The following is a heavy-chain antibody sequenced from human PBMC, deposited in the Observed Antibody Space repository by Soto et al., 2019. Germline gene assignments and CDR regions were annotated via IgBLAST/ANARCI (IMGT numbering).Heavy chain of an antibody. J-gene: IGHJ5*02. Sequence: TSETLSLTCTVSGGSISSGDYYWSWIRQPPGKGLEWIGYIYYSGSTYYNPSLKSRVTISVDTSKNQFSLKLSSVTAADTAVYYCARRLQWLDNWFDPWGQGTLVTVSS. V-gene: IGHV4-30-4*01. D-gene: IGHD6-19*01. CDR1: GGSISSGDYY. CDR3: ARRLQWLDNWFDP. CDR2: IYYSGST.